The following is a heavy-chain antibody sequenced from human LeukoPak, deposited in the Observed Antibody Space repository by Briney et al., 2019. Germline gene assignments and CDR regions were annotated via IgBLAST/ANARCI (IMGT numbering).Heavy chain of an antibody. CDR2: MSSDESLK. V-gene: IGHV3-30-3*01. Sequence: GGSLRLSCAASGFTLNNYAVRWVRQAPGKGLEWVAVMSSDESLKFYAASVKGRFTISRDSSNNTLYLEMDSLRAEDTDMYYCARDSHPGLDVWGQGTTVTVSS. CDR1: GFTLNNYA. CDR3: ARDSHPGLDV. J-gene: IGHJ6*02.